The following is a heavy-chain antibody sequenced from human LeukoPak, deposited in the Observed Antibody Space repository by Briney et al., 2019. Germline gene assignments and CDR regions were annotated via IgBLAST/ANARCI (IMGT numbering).Heavy chain of an antibody. CDR3: AAFSPKGV. D-gene: IGHD3-3*02. CDR1: GFTVSNNY. Sequence: TGGSLRLSCAASGFTVSNNYMSWVRQAPGKGLEWVSLIYSGGSTYYADSVRGRFTISRDSSKNTLYLQLNSLRAEDTAVYYCAAFSPKGVWGQGTTVTVSS. J-gene: IGHJ6*02. CDR2: IYSGGST. V-gene: IGHV3-66*01.